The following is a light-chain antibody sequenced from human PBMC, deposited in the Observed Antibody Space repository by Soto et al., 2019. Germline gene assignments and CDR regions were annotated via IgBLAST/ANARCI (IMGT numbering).Light chain of an antibody. J-gene: IGLJ2*01. Sequence: QSVLTQPASVSGSPGQSITISCTGTSSDVGSYNLVSWYQHYPGKAPKLMIYEGSKRPSGVSNRFSGSKSGNTASLTIYGLQTADEADYHCSSYAGSGTLLFGGGTQLTVL. CDR3: SSYAGSGTLL. V-gene: IGLV2-23*01. CDR1: SSDVGSYNL. CDR2: EGS.